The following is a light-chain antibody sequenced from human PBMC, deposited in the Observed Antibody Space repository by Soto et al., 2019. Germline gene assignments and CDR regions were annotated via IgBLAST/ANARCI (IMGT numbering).Light chain of an antibody. CDR3: CAYAGSDTDV. CDR2: DVN. J-gene: IGLJ1*01. V-gene: IGLV2-11*01. CDR1: SSDVGGYKY. Sequence: QSALTQPRSVSGSPGQSVTISCTGTSSDVGGYKYVSWYQHHPGKAPKVMIYDVNKRPSGVPDRFSGSKSGDTASLTISGLQAEDEADYYCCAYAGSDTDVFGIGTKLTVL.